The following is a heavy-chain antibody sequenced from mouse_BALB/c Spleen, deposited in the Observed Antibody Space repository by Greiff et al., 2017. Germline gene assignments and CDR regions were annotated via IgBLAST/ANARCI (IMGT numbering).Heavy chain of an antibody. CDR3: ARDTGLRRAWFAY. Sequence: VKLVESGPGLVAPSQSLSITCTVSGFSLTSYGVHWVRQPPGKGLEWLGVIWAGGSTNYNSALMSRLSISKDNSKSQVFLKMNSLQTDDTAMYYCARDTGLRRAWFAYWGQGTLVTVSA. CDR2: IWAGGST. J-gene: IGHJ3*01. V-gene: IGHV2-9*02. D-gene: IGHD2-4*01. CDR1: GFSLTSYG.